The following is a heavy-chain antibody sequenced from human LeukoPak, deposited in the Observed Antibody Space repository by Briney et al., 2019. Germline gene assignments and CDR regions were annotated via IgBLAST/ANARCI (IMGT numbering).Heavy chain of an antibody. CDR3: ARDRPDYGDYSTSPAYYMDV. D-gene: IGHD4-17*01. Sequence: SQTLSLTCTVSGGSISSGSYYWSWIRQPAGKGLEWIGHIYTSGSTNYNPSLKSRVTMSVDTSKNQFSLKLSSVTAADTAVYYCARDRPDYGDYSTSPAYYMDVWGKGTTVTVSS. V-gene: IGHV4-61*09. J-gene: IGHJ6*03. CDR1: GGSISSGSYY. CDR2: IYTSGST.